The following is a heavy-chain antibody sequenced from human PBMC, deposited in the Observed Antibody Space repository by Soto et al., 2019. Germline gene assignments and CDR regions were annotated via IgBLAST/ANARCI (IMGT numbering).Heavy chain of an antibody. CDR2: IIPIFGTA. J-gene: IGHJ6*02. CDR1: GGTFSSYA. V-gene: IGHV1-69*05. D-gene: IGHD5-12*01. Sequence: QVQLVQSGAEVKKPGSSVKVSCKASGGTFSSYAISWVRQAPGQGLEWMGGIIPIFGTANYAQKFQGRVTVTTDESACTAYTEVSSLRSEDTAVYYWARSVAKSFYYGMDVWGQGCTVTVSS. CDR3: ARSVAKSFYYGMDV.